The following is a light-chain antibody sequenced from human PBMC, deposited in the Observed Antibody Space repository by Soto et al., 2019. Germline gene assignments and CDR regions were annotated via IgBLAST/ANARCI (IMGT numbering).Light chain of an antibody. CDR3: SSFTSTNTWV. V-gene: IGLV2-14*01. Sequence: QSALTQPASVSGSPGQSITISCTGTSSDVGDYNYVSWYQQHPGKAPQLLIYEAFNRPSGVSDRFSGSKSGSTASLTISGLQAEDEGDYYCSSFTSTNTWVFGGGTKLTVL. CDR1: SSDVGDYNY. CDR2: EAF. J-gene: IGLJ3*02.